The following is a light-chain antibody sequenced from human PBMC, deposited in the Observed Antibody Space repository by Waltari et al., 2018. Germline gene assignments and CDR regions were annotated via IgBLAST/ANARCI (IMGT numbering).Light chain of an antibody. CDR3: QQTYSTRWT. CDR2: AAS. Sequence: DIQMTQSPSSLSASVGDRVTITCRASQSISNYLNWYQQKPGKAPKLLIYAASSLQSGVPSRLSGSGSGTDFTLTISSLKPEDFATYSCQQTYSTRWTFGQGTKVEIK. J-gene: IGKJ1*01. CDR1: QSISNY. V-gene: IGKV1-39*01.